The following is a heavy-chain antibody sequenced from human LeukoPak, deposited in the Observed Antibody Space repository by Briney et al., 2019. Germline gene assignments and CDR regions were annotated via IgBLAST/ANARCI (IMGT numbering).Heavy chain of an antibody. D-gene: IGHD5-12*01. Sequence: GGSLRLSCAASGFTFSYAWMNWVRQAPGKGLEWVGRIKGKTDGGTTDYAASVKGRFTISRDDSKNTLYLQMNSLKTEDTAVYYCTTAYIAATKDFDYWGQGTLVSVSS. CDR1: GFTFSYAW. CDR3: TTAYIAATKDFDY. V-gene: IGHV3-15*01. J-gene: IGHJ4*02. CDR2: IKGKTDGGTT.